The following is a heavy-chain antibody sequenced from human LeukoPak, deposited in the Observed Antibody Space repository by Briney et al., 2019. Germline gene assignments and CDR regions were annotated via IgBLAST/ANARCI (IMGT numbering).Heavy chain of an antibody. V-gene: IGHV3-30-3*01. CDR2: ISYDGSSR. J-gene: IGHJ4*02. CDR3: AKGEAWGEAHGLVDY. Sequence: GGSLRLSCAASGFSFTYYAMHWVRRAPGKGLEWVAIISYDGSSRFYADSVKGRLTISRDNSKNTLDLQMNSLRPDDTAVYYCAKGEAWGEAHGLVDYWGQGTLVTVSS. D-gene: IGHD3-16*01. CDR1: GFSFTYYA.